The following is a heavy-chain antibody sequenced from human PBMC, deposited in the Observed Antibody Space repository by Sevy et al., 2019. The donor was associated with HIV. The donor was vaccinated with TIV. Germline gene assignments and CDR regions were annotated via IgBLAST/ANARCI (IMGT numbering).Heavy chain of an antibody. CDR3: ARDEDLARGTVFDY. Sequence: SETLSLTCTVSGYSISSGYYWGWIRQPPGKGLEWIGNIYHSGSTYYNPSLKSRVTISVDTSKNQFSLKLSSVTAADTAVYYCARDEDLARGTVFDYWGQGTLVTVSS. J-gene: IGHJ4*02. V-gene: IGHV4-38-2*02. D-gene: IGHD2-15*01. CDR2: IYHSGST. CDR1: GYSISSGYY.